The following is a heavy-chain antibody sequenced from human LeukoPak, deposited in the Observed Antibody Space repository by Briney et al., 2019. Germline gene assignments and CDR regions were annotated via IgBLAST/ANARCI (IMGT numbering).Heavy chain of an antibody. CDR3: ASPYYDYVWGSYRLDY. D-gene: IGHD3-16*02. J-gene: IGHJ4*02. CDR2: IYYSGST. V-gene: IGHV4-39*01. Sequence: MPSETLSLTCTVSGGSISSSSYYWGWIRQPPGKGLEWIGSIYYSGSTYYNPSLKSRVTISVDTSKNQFSLKLSSVTAADTAVYYCASPYYDYVWGSYRLDYWGQGTLVTVSS. CDR1: GGSISSSSYY.